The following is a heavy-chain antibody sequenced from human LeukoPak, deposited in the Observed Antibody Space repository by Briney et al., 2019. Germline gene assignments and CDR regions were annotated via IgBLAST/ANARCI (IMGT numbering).Heavy chain of an antibody. Sequence: SETLSLTCTVSGGSISDYFWSWIRQPAGKGLEWIGRIYSSGSTLYNPSLKSRVTMSVDTSKNQFSLRLTSVTAADTAAYYCARGPYCGDDCYFDSWGRGTLFTVSS. CDR2: IYSSGST. CDR1: GGSISDYF. CDR3: ARGPYCGDDCYFDS. V-gene: IGHV4-4*07. J-gene: IGHJ4*02. D-gene: IGHD2-21*01.